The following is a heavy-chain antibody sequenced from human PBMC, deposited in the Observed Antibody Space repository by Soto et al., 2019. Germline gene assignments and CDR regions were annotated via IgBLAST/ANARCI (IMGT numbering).Heavy chain of an antibody. D-gene: IGHD1-26*01. V-gene: IGHV3-21*06. CDR2: INGRGNYI. CDR3: VREEGRVGDTSAFDI. Sequence: EVQLVESGGVLVKPGESLKLSCAVAGFTFSTYNMNWVRQAPGKGLEGVASINGRGNYIYYADSVKGRFTISRDNAKNSLYLEMNSLRVEDTAVYYCVREEGRVGDTSAFDIWGQGTMVTVSS. CDR1: GFTFSTYN. J-gene: IGHJ3*02.